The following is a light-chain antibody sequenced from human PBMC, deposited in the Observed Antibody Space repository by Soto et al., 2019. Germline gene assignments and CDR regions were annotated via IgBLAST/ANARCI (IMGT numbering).Light chain of an antibody. CDR2: GSS. CDR1: SSNIGAGYD. V-gene: IGLV1-40*01. J-gene: IGLJ2*01. CDR3: QSYDSSLSVVV. Sequence: QPVLTQPPSVSGAPGQRVTISCTGSSSNIGAGYDVHWYQQFPGTAPKLLIYGSSNRPSGVPDRFSGSKSGTSASLAITGLQAEDEADYYCQSYDSSLSVVVFGGGTKLTVL.